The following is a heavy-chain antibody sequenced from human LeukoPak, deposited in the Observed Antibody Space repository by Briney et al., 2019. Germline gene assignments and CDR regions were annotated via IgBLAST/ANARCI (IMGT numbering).Heavy chain of an antibody. CDR3: ARGPLGAPAGNWFDP. J-gene: IGHJ5*02. V-gene: IGHV4-61*01. Sequence: SETLSLTCTVSGGSVSSGSYYWSWLRQPPGKGLEWIGYIYYSGSTNYNLSLKSRVTISVDTSKNQFSLKLSSVIAADTAVYYCARGPLGAPAGNWFDPWGQGTLVTVSS. CDR1: GGSVSSGSYY. D-gene: IGHD1-26*01. CDR2: IYYSGST.